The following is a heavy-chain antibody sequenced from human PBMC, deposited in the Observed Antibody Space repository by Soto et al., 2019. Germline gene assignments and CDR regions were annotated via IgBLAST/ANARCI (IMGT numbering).Heavy chain of an antibody. CDR2: ISSSGSTI. Sequence: QAGGSLRLSCAASGFTFSSYEMNWVRQAPGKGLEWVSYISSSGSTIYYADSVKGRFTISRDNAKNSLYLQMNSLRAEDTAVYYCARTYYYDSSGYSNWFDPWGQGTLVTVSS. CDR1: GFTFSSYE. CDR3: ARTYYYDSSGYSNWFDP. V-gene: IGHV3-48*03. J-gene: IGHJ5*02. D-gene: IGHD3-22*01.